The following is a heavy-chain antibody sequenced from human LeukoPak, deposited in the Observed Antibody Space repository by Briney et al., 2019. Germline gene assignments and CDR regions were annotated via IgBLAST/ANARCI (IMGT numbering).Heavy chain of an antibody. V-gene: IGHV3-30-3*01. CDR2: ISYDGSNK. CDR3: AREGYCSSTSCYPTLNWFDP. D-gene: IGHD2-2*01. Sequence: PGGSLRLSCAASGFTFSIYAMHWVRQAPGKGLERVAVISYDGSNKYYADSVKGRFTISRDNSKNTLYLQMNSLRAEDTAVYYCAREGYCSSTSCYPTLNWFDPWGQGTLVTVSS. CDR1: GFTFSIYA. J-gene: IGHJ5*02.